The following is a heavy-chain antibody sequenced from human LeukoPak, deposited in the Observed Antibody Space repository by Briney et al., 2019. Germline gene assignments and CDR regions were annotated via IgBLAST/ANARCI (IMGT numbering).Heavy chain of an antibody. D-gene: IGHD5-18*01. Sequence: SGTLSLTCTVSGGSISSYYWSWIRQPPGKGLEWIGYIYYSGSTNYNPSLKSRVTISVDTSKNQFSLKLSSVTAADTAVYYCARTTEGGYTYDYFYYYYMDVWGKGTTVTISS. CDR2: IYYSGST. CDR1: GGSISSYY. CDR3: ARTTEGGYTYDYFYYYYMDV. V-gene: IGHV4-59*01. J-gene: IGHJ6*03.